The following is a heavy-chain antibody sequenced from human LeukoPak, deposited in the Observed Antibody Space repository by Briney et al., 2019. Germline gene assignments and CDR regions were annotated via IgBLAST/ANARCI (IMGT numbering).Heavy chain of an antibody. CDR2: ISGSGGST. CDR1: GFSFNSHA. J-gene: IGHJ4*02. V-gene: IGHV3-23*01. Sequence: PGGSLRLSCVASGFSFNSHAMSWVRQAPGKRLEWVSTISGSGGSTYYADSVKGRFTISRDNSKNTLYVQMNSLRAEDTAVYYCAKDLPGFFDYWGQGTLVTVSS. CDR3: AKDLPGFFDY.